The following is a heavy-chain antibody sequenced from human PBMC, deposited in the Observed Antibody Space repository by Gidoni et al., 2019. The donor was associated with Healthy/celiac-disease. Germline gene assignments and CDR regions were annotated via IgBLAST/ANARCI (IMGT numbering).Heavy chain of an antibody. CDR1: GFSPSPSGVG. CDR2: IYWDDDK. D-gene: IGHD5-12*01. V-gene: IGHV2-5*02. Sequence: QITLKESGPTLVQHTQALTLNCTFSGFSPSPSGVGVGWIRQPPGNALEWLALIYWDDDKRYSPALKSSLTITKDTSKNQVVLTMTNMDPVDTATYYCAHRLRFSPWLQLRKLDYDFDYWGQGTLVTVSS. J-gene: IGHJ4*02. CDR3: AHRLRFSPWLQLRKLDYDFDY.